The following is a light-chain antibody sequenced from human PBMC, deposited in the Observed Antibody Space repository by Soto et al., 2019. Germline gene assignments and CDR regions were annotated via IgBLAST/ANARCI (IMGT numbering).Light chain of an antibody. CDR1: QNLMHSDGKTY. Sequence: DVVMTQSPLSLPVTLGQPASISCRASQNLMHSDGKTYLYWYQQRHGPPPRLLIYGAYTRAPDVPDGFIGSGSGTQLTLTISSLHSEDFATYFCHQYNNWPYTFGQGTKVDIK. CDR3: HQYNNWPYT. CDR2: GAY. V-gene: IGKV2-30*02. J-gene: IGKJ2*01.